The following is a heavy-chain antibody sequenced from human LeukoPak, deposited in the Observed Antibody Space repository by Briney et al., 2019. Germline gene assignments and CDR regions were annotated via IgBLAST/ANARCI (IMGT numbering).Heavy chain of an antibody. D-gene: IGHD1-26*01. Sequence: GGSLRLSCAASGFTFSSDWMHWVRQAPGQGLVWVSRINPAGNSTNYADSVKGRFTISRDNAMNTLYLHLNSLRAEDTAVYYCARGVRGSYGTDLWGQGTLVTVSS. V-gene: IGHV3-74*01. CDR1: GFTFSSDW. CDR2: INPAGNST. J-gene: IGHJ5*02. CDR3: ARGVRGSYGTDL.